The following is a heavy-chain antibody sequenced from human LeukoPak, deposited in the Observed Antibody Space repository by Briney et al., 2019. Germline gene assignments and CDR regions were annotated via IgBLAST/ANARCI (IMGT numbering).Heavy chain of an antibody. CDR2: INHSGNT. D-gene: IGHD7-27*01. J-gene: IGHJ4*02. CDR1: GYSISGAYY. Sequence: PSETLSLTCTVSGYSISGAYYWGWIRQTPGKGLEWIGSINHSGNTYYNPSLKGRVTISVDTSKNQFSLKLSSVTAADTAVYYCVQDWAWGAFAYWGQGTLVTVSS. CDR3: VQDWAWGAFAY. V-gene: IGHV4-38-2*02.